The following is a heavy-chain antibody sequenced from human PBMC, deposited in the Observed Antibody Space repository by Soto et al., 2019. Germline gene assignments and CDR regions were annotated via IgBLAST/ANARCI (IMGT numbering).Heavy chain of an antibody. CDR2: IYYSGST. CDR3: AGAGGINWFDA. J-gene: IGHJ5*02. V-gene: IGHV4-31*03. CDR1: GGSISSGGYY. Sequence: QVQLQESGPGLVKPSQTLSLTCTVSGGSISSGGYYWSWIRQHPGKGLEWIGYIYYSGSTYYNPSLKSRVTMSVGTSTNQVSLKLSSVSAAGTAVYSCAGAGGINWFDAWVQGTVVTVSS. D-gene: IGHD3-10*01.